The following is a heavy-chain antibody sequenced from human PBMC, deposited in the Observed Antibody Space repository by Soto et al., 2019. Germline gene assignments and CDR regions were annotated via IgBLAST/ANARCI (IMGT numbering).Heavy chain of an antibody. J-gene: IGHJ4*02. Sequence: PSQTLSLTCAISGDSVSSNIAAWNWIRQSPSRGLEWLGRTYYRSQWYIDYGVSVKSRITFNADTSKNEFSLQLNSVTPEDTAVYYCARDVEAVAGNLAFDYWGQGIVVTVSS. CDR3: ARDVEAVAGNLAFDY. CDR1: GDSVSSNIAA. CDR2: TYYRSQWYI. D-gene: IGHD6-19*01. V-gene: IGHV6-1*01.